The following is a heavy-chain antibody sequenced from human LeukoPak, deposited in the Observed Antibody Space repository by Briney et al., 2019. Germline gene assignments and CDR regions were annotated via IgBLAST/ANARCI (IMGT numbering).Heavy chain of an antibody. V-gene: IGHV1-8*03. D-gene: IGHD2-15*01. CDR3: ARVDGSPDY. J-gene: IGHJ4*02. CDR2: INPNSGNR. CDR1: GYTFTSLD. Sequence: ASVKVSCKASGYTFTSLDINWVRPATGQGLEWMGWINPNSGNRGYAQQFQGRVTITRDTSIRTAYMELTSLRSEDTAVYYCARVDGSPDYWGQGTLVTVSS.